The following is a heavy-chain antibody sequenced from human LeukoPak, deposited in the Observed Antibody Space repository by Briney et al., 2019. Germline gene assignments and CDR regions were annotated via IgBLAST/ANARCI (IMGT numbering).Heavy chain of an antibody. CDR1: GYTFTSYG. Sequence: GASVKVSCKASGYTFTSYGISWVRQAPGQGLEWMGWISAYNGNTNYAQKLQSRVTMTTDTSTSTAYMELRSLRSDDMAVYYCARSYSSSWYGTYYFDYWGQGTLVTVSS. J-gene: IGHJ4*02. CDR3: ARSYSSSWYGTYYFDY. D-gene: IGHD6-13*01. CDR2: ISAYNGNT. V-gene: IGHV1-18*03.